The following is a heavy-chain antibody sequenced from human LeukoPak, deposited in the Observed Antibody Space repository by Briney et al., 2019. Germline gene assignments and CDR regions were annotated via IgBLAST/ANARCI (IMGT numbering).Heavy chain of an antibody. D-gene: IGHD2-21*02. CDR3: ARDSEAYCGGDCYSPNWYFDL. CDR2: ISINRGNT. V-gene: IGHV1-18*01. Sequence: GASVKVSCKASGYTSTNYGISWVRQAPGQGLEWMGWISINRGNTNYAQKFQGRVTMTRDTSISTAYMELSRLRSDDTAVYYCARDSEAYCGGDCYSPNWYFDLWGRGTLVTVSS. J-gene: IGHJ2*01. CDR1: GYTSTNYG.